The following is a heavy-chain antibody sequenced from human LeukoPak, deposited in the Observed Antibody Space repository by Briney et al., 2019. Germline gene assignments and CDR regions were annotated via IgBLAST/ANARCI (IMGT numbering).Heavy chain of an antibody. J-gene: IGHJ4*02. V-gene: IGHV4-39*07. CDR1: GGSISSTSYF. D-gene: IGHD3-10*01. CDR3: VSYVGTYYTGLDY. Sequence: SETLSLTCTVSGGSISSTSYFWGWIRQPPGKGLEWIGSIYYSGTTNYNPSFKSRVTISVDRSKNQFSLNLSSVTAADTAVYYCVSYVGTYYTGLDYWGQGTLVTVSS. CDR2: IYYSGTT.